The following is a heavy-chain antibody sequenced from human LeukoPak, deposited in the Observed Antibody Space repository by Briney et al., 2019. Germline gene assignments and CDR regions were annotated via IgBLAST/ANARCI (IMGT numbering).Heavy chain of an antibody. J-gene: IGHJ5*02. D-gene: IGHD1-26*01. V-gene: IGHV4-4*09. CDR2: IYTSGSS. CDR1: GAFINIYY. Sequence: SETLSLTCTLCGAFINIYYWTWIRQPPGKGREWIGYIYTSGSSNYNPSLRIRVTISVDTSKSQFSLRLTSVTAADTAVYYCARWEGNWFDPCGQGTLVTVSS. CDR3: ARWEGNWFDP.